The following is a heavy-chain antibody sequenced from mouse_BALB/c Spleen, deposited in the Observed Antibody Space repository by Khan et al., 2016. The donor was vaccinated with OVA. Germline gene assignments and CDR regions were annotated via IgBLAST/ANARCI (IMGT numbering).Heavy chain of an antibody. Sequence: EVELVESGGGLVKPGDSLKLSCAASGSTFSKYAMSWVRQTPEKRLEWVATISSGGGSYIYYPDSVKGRFPIFRNNAKNTLYLQMISLRSEDPAMYYCSRVYFGYFDYWGQGTTLTVSS. CDR1: GSTFSKYA. CDR3: SRVYFGYFDY. J-gene: IGHJ2*01. D-gene: IGHD1-1*01. V-gene: IGHV5-9-3*01. CDR2: ISSGGGSYI.